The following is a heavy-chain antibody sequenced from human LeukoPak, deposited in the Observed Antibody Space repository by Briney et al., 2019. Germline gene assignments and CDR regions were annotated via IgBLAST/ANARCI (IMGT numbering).Heavy chain of an antibody. CDR1: GFTFSSYS. D-gene: IGHD1-26*01. J-gene: IGHJ3*02. V-gene: IGHV3-21*01. CDR2: ISSSSSYI. Sequence: PGGSLRLSCAASGFTFSSYSMNWVRQAPGKGLEWVSSISSSSSYIHSADSVRGRFTISRDNAKNSLFLQMNSLRAEDTAVYYCARVEWGDAFEIWGQGTMVTVFS. CDR3: ARVEWGDAFEI.